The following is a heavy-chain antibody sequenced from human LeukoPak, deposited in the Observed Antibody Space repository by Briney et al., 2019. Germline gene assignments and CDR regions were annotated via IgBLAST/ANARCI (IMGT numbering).Heavy chain of an antibody. D-gene: IGHD3-10*01. V-gene: IGHV1-2*02. J-gene: IGHJ4*02. Sequence: GASVKVSCKASGYTFTGYYMHWVRQAPGQGLEWLGWINPNSGVTNSAQKFQGRVTMTRDTSISTAYMELSSLRSDDTAVYYCAGTITIVRGIISPHMPFDYWGQGTLVSVSS. CDR2: INPNSGVT. CDR1: GYTFTGYY. CDR3: AGTITIVRGIISPHMPFDY.